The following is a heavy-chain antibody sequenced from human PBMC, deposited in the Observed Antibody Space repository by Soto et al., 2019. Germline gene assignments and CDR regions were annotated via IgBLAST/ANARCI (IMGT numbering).Heavy chain of an antibody. Sequence: QVQLVQSGAEVKKPGASVKVSCKASGYIFTNYDINCVRQATGQGLEYLGWINPNSGNTGYVQKFKGRVTMTRNTSINTAYMELNSLRSEDTAVYYCARGIKYGDYSRLFDPCCQGTLVTVSS. CDR3: ARGIKYGDYSRLFDP. CDR1: GYIFTNYD. D-gene: IGHD4-17*01. V-gene: IGHV1-8*01. J-gene: IGHJ5*02. CDR2: INPNSGNT.